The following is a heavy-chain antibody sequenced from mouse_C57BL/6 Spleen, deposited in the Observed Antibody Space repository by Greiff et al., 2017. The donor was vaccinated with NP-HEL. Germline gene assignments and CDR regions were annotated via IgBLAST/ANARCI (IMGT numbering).Heavy chain of an antibody. V-gene: IGHV3-6*01. J-gene: IGHJ2*01. CDR3: ARAFDYLDY. CDR2: ISYDGSN. Sequence: EVQLVESGPGLVKPSQSLSLTCSVTGYSITSGYYWNWIRQFPGNKLEWMGYISYDGSNNYNPSLKNRISITRDTSKNQFFLKLNSVTTEDTATYYCARAFDYLDYWGQGTTLTVSS. CDR1: GYSITSGYY.